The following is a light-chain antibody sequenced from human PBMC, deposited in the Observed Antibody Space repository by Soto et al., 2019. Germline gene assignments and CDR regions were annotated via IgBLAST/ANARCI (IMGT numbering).Light chain of an antibody. J-gene: IGKJ1*01. CDR2: DTS. CDR1: QSISSW. CDR3: QQGWT. Sequence: DIQMTQSPSTLSASVGDRVTITCRASQSISSWLAWYQQKPGKAPKLLIYDTSSLESGVPSRFSGSGSGTKFTLTISGLQPDDFATYYCQQGWTFGQGTKV. V-gene: IGKV1-5*01.